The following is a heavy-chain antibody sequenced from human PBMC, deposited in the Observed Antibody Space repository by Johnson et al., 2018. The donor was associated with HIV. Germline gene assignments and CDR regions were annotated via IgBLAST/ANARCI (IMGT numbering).Heavy chain of an antibody. V-gene: IGHV3-30-3*01. CDR1: GFTFSSYA. D-gene: IGHD6-13*01. Sequence: QVQLVESGGGVVQPGRSLRLSCAASGFTFSSYAMHWVRQAPGKGLEWVAVISYDGSNEYYADSVKGRFTISRDNSKNTLYLQMNSLRTEDTAVYYCARVGSSWGRDAFDIWGQGTMVTVSS. J-gene: IGHJ3*02. CDR3: ARVGSSWGRDAFDI. CDR2: ISYDGSNE.